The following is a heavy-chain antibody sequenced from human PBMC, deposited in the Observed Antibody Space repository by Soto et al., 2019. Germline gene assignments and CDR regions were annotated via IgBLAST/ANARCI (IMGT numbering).Heavy chain of an antibody. CDR3: ARVPFVGYFDWLDP. Sequence: PSDTLSLICSVSGASISSYYWTWIRQPPGGGLEWIGYMHHTQGTNDNPSLRGRVHMSIDTSMNQFSLRLTSVTAADTAVYYCARVPFVGYFDWLDPWGHGTLVTVSS. D-gene: IGHD3-9*01. CDR1: GASISSYY. V-gene: IGHV4-59*07. CDR2: MHHTQGT. J-gene: IGHJ5*02.